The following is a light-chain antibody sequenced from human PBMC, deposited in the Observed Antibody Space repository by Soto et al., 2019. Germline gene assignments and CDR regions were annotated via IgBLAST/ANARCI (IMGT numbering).Light chain of an antibody. CDR1: QSISSY. CDR3: QQSYSTPWT. J-gene: IGKJ1*01. CDR2: AAS. V-gene: IGKV1-39*01. Sequence: DIQMTQSPSSLSASVGDRVTITCRASQSISSYLNWSQQKPGKAPKLLIYAASSLQTGVPSRFSGRGSGTDFTLTISSLQPEDCATYYGQQSYSTPWTFGQGPRW.